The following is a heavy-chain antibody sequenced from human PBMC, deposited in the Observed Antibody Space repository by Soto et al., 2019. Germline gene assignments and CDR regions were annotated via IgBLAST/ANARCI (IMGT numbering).Heavy chain of an antibody. D-gene: IGHD2-15*01. CDR3: AKRMGYCSGGSCQTQGYWYFDI. CDR2: ISGSGGST. V-gene: IGHV3-23*01. J-gene: IGHJ2*01. Sequence: QPGGSLRLSCAASGFTFSSYAMSWVRQAPGKGLEWVSAISGSGGSTYYADSVKGRFTISRDNSKNTLYLQMNSLRAEDTAVYYCAKRMGYCSGGSCQTQGYWYFDIWGRGTLVTVSS. CDR1: GFTFSSYA.